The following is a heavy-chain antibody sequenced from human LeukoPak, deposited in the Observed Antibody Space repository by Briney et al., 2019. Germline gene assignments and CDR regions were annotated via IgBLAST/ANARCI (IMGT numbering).Heavy chain of an antibody. J-gene: IGHJ3*02. CDR2: IYSSGTT. CDR1: GGSIRSYY. D-gene: IGHD2-21*01. V-gene: IGHV4-59*08. Sequence: PSETLSLTCTVSGGSIRSYYWSWIRQPPGKGLEWIGYIYSSGTTYYNPSLKSRVTISLDTSKTQFSLKLSSVTAADTAIYYCARHVLLGPFDIWGQGTMVSVSS. CDR3: ARHVLLGPFDI.